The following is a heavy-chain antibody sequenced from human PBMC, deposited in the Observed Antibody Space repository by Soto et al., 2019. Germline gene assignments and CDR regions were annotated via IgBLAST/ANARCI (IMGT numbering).Heavy chain of an antibody. CDR2: IYYSGST. Sequence: QVQLQESGPGLVKPSQTLSLTCTVSGGSISSGGYYWSWIRQHPGKGLEWIGYIYYSGSTYYNPSLKSRITISGDTAKNPFSLKLSSVTAADTAVYYCARDHKYGDYYFDYWGQGTLVTVSS. V-gene: IGHV4-31*03. D-gene: IGHD4-17*01. CDR1: GGSISSGGYY. CDR3: ARDHKYGDYYFDY. J-gene: IGHJ4*02.